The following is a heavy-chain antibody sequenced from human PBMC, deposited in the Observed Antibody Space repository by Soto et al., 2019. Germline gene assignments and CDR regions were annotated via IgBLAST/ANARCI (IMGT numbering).Heavy chain of an antibody. J-gene: IGHJ4*02. CDR3: ARFIVGATNDYFDN. V-gene: IGHV5-51*01. Sequence: WESLKISCKTSGYTFIHYWVGWVRQLPGKGLEWMGLIYPADSDATYGPSFQGQVTLSVDKSTDNAYLQWSSLRPSDTAMYYCARFIVGATNDYFDNWGQGTLVTVSS. D-gene: IGHD1-26*01. CDR1: GYTFIHYW. CDR2: IYPADSDA.